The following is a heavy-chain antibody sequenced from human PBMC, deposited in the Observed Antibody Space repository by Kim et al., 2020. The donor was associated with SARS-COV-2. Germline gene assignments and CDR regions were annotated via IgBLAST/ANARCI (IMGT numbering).Heavy chain of an antibody. J-gene: IGHJ4*02. V-gene: IGHV3-23*01. CDR3: AKGITSPGRSQYFDY. Sequence: DSVKGRFTICRDNSKNTLYLQMGSLSAEDTDVYFCAKGITSPGRSQYFDYWGQGILVTVS. D-gene: IGHD1-1*01.